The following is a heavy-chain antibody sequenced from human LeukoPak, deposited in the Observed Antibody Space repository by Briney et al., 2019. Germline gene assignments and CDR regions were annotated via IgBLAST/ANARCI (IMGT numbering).Heavy chain of an antibody. D-gene: IGHD5-12*01. CDR3: ARVKDSGYDYYYYGMDV. V-gene: IGHV6-1*01. CDR1: GDSVSSNSAA. J-gene: IGHJ6*02. CDR2: TYYRSKWYN. Sequence: SQTLSLTCAISGDSVSSNSAAWNWIRQSPSRGLEWLGRTYYRSKWYNDYAVSVKSRITINPDTSKNQFSPQLNSVTPEDTAVYYCARVKDSGYDYYYYGMDVWGQGTTVTVSS.